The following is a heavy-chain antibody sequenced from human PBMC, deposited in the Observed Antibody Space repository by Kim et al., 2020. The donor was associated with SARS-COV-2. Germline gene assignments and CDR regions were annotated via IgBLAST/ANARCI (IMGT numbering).Heavy chain of an antibody. CDR1: GGSISNFY. CDR3: ARLTEWQLWNHYYGLDF. J-gene: IGHJ6*02. CDR2: IYYIGTT. V-gene: IGHV4-59*01. D-gene: IGHD3-3*01. Sequence: SETLSLTCSVSGGSISNFYWSWVRQPPGKGLEWIGYIYYIGTTNYNPSLKSRVTMSVDTSKNQFSLRLNSVTAADTAVYFCARLTEWQLWNHYYGLDFWGQGTTVTVS.